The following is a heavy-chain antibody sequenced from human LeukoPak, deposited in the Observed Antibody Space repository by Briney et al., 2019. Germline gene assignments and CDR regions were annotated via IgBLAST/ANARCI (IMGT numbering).Heavy chain of an antibody. CDR1: GFSFSDYS. Sequence: GGSLRLSCTASGFSFSDYSMNWFRQAPGKGLDWVSYIASSGNTIYYADSVKGRFTISRDNAKNSLYLQMNSLRDEDTAVYYCARDYKYGFDYWGQGTLDAVSS. J-gene: IGHJ4*02. CDR3: ARDYKYGFDY. CDR2: IASSGNTI. D-gene: IGHD5-24*01. V-gene: IGHV3-48*02.